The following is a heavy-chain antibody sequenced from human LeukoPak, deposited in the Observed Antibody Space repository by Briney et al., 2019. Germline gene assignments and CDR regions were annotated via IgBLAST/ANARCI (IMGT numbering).Heavy chain of an antibody. Sequence: GESPKISRKGSGYSFTSYWNGWVRQMPRKGLEWMGSIYPGDSDTRYSPFFQGQVTISADKSISTAYLQWSSLKASDTAMYYCARVYYGSGSYYNGFDYWGQGTLVTVSS. CDR1: GYSFTSYW. D-gene: IGHD3-10*01. J-gene: IGHJ4*02. V-gene: IGHV5-51*01. CDR3: ARVYYGSGSYYNGFDY. CDR2: IYPGDSDT.